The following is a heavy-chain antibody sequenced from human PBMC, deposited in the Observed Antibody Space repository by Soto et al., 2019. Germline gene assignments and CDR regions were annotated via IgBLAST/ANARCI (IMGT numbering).Heavy chain of an antibody. CDR1: GYTFTSYY. V-gene: IGHV1-46*01. J-gene: IGHJ4*02. D-gene: IGHD2-21*02. CDR3: ARAGRCGGDCYLFDY. Sequence: QVQLLQSGAEVKKPGASVKVSCKASGYTFTSYYMHWVRQAPGQGLEWMGIINPSGGSTSYAQKFQGRVTMTRDTSTSKVYMELSSLRSEDTAVYYCARAGRCGGDCYLFDYWGQGTLVTVSS. CDR2: INPSGGST.